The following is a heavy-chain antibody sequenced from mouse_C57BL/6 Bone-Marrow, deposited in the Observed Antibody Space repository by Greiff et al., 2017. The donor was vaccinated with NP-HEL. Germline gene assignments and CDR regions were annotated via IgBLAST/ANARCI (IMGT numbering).Heavy chain of an antibody. Sequence: VHVKQSGAELVKPGASVKLSCTASGFNIKDYYMHWVKQRTEQGLEWIGRIDPEDGETKYAPKFQGKATITADTSSNTAYLQLSSLTSEDTAVYYCARLRYYGSSPWDFDVWGTGTTVTVSS. D-gene: IGHD1-1*01. V-gene: IGHV14-2*01. CDR2: IDPEDGET. CDR3: ARLRYYGSSPWDFDV. J-gene: IGHJ1*03. CDR1: GFNIKDYY.